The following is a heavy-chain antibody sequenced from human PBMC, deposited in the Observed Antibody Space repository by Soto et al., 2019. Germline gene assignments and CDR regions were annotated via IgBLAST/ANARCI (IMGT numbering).Heavy chain of an antibody. Sequence: ASVKVSCKPSGYTFTTYGISWVRQAPGQGLEWMGWISAYNGNTNYAQKLQGRVTMTRDTSISTAYMELSRLRSDDTAVYYCARDREVDTAMCYYYYYGMDVSGQRTTVTVSS. J-gene: IGHJ6*02. V-gene: IGHV1-18*01. CDR3: ARDREVDTAMCYYYYYGMDV. CDR2: ISAYNGNT. D-gene: IGHD5-18*01. CDR1: GYTFTTYG.